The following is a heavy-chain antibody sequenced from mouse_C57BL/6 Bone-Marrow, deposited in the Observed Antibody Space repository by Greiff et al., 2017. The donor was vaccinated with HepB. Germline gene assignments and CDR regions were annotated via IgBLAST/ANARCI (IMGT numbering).Heavy chain of an antibody. CDR2: ISSGSSTI. D-gene: IGHD1-1*01. Sequence: EVNLVESGGGLVKPGGSLKLSCAASGFTFSDYGMHWVRQAPEKGLEWVAYISSGSSTIYYADTVKGRFTISRDNAKNTLFLQMTSLRSEDTAMYYCAREISYYYGSSLFAYWGQGTLVTVSA. J-gene: IGHJ3*01. V-gene: IGHV5-17*01. CDR3: AREISYYYGSSLFAY. CDR1: GFTFSDYG.